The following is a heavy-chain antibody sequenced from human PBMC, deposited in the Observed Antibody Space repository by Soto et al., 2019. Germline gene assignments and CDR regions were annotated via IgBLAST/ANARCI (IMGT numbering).Heavy chain of an antibody. CDR3: ARLDQTVTTNYYYYGMDV. CDR2: IYYSGST. J-gene: IGHJ6*02. Sequence: SETLSLTCTVSGGSISSSSYYWGWIRQPPGKGLEWIGSIYYSGSTYYNPSLKSRATISVDTSKNQFSLKLSSVTAADTAVYYCARLDQTVTTNYYYYGMDVWCQGTTVTVSS. V-gene: IGHV4-39*01. CDR1: GGSISSSSYY. D-gene: IGHD4-4*01.